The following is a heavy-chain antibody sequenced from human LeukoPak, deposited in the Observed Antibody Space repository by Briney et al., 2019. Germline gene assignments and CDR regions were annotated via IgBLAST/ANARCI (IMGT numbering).Heavy chain of an antibody. V-gene: IGHV4-59*01. CDR2: IYYSGST. D-gene: IGHD1-26*01. CDR1: SGSITSYY. CDR3: ATLWRLGASTGEAFDI. Sequence: SETLSLTCTVSSGSITSYYWSWLRQPPGKGLEWIGYIYYSGSTNYNPSVKSRVTMSVDTSKNQFSLKLNSVTAADTAVYYCATLWRLGASTGEAFDIWGQGTMVTVSS. J-gene: IGHJ3*02.